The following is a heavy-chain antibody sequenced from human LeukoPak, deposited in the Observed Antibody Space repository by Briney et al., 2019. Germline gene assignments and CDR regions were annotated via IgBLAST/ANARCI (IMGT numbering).Heavy chain of an antibody. V-gene: IGHV1-69*13. J-gene: IGHJ6*03. CDR3: AGKQGYCSSTSCLYYYYYMDV. CDR2: IIPIFGTA. D-gene: IGHD2-2*01. CDR1: GGTFNSYA. Sequence: SSVKVSCKASGGTFNSYAISWVRQAPGQGLEWMGGIIPIFGTANYAQKFQGRVTITADESTSTAYMELSSLRSEDTAVYYCAGKQGYCSSTSCLYYYYYMDVWGKGTTVTVSS.